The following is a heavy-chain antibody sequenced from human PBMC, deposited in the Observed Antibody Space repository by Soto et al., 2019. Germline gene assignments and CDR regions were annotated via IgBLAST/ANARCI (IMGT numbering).Heavy chain of an antibody. CDR3: SHRLGCGGGSYYSENRPFDY. V-gene: IGHV2-5*01. CDR2: IYWNDDE. D-gene: IGHD2-15*01. J-gene: IGHJ4*02. Sequence: QITLKESGPTLVKPTQTLTLTCSFSGFSLTTSGVGVGWIRQPPGKALEWLALIYWNDDERYNPSLKTRRTITNDTSKNQVVLTMTNMDPVDTSTYYCSHRLGCGGGSYYSENRPFDYWSQGTLVTASS. CDR1: GFSLTTSGVG.